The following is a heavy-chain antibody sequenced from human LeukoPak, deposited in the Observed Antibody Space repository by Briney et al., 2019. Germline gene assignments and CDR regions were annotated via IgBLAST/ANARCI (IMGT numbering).Heavy chain of an antibody. Sequence: PSETLSLTCTVSGGSISSSSYYWGWIRQPPGKGLEWIGSIYYSGSTYYNPSLKSRVTISVDTSKNQFSLKLSSVTAADTAVYYCARFGVFITMVRKGYSDYWGQGTLVTVSS. CDR1: GGSISSSSYY. D-gene: IGHD3-10*01. J-gene: IGHJ4*02. CDR2: IYYSGST. CDR3: ARFGVFITMVRKGYSDY. V-gene: IGHV4-39*01.